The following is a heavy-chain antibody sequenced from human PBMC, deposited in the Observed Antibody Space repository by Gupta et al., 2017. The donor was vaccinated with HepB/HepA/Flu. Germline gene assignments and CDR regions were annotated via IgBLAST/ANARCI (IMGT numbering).Heavy chain of an antibody. CDR3: AKVGSGAIYYYYGMDV. D-gene: IGHD3-10*01. J-gene: IGHJ6*02. CDR1: GFLFRRYF. Sequence: ESQLLESEGDWVQLGGSLRLSCDASGFLFRRYFRTWVGQATGRGREWVASMINSGVSGDYAEYGKGRFTISRDNARKTVNVQMNSLRVEDTAGDYCAKVGSGAIYYYYGMDVGGQGTTVTVS. CDR2: MINSGVSG. V-gene: IGHV3-23*01.